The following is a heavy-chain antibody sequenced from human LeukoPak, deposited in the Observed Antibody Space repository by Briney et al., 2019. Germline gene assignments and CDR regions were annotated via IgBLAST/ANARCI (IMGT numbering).Heavy chain of an antibody. Sequence: SETLSLTCSVSGGSISSSSYYWGWIRQPPGKGLEWIRSIYYSGSTYYNPSLKSRVTISVDTSKNQFSLKLSSVTAADTAVYYCARHPDLGYVVVTAIPGYFDYWGQGTLVTVSS. CDR1: GGSISSSSYY. CDR3: ARHPDLGYVVVTAIPGYFDY. CDR2: IYYSGST. V-gene: IGHV4-39*01. D-gene: IGHD2-21*02. J-gene: IGHJ4*02.